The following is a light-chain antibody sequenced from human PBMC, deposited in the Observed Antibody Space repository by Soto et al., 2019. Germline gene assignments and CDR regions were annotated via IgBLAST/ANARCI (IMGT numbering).Light chain of an antibody. CDR1: QSVDITN. CDR3: QHFDTTPPWT. CDR2: GAS. J-gene: IGKJ1*01. V-gene: IGKV3-20*01. Sequence: EIVLTQSPGTLSLSPAERATLSCRASQSVDITNLAWYQQIPDQAPRLLIYGASRRATGIPDRFSVSGSGTDFTLTINRLEPEDFAMYYCQHFDTTPPWTFGQGTKVESK.